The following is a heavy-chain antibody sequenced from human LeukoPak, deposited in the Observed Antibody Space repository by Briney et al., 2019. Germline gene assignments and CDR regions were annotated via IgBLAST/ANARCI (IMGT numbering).Heavy chain of an antibody. Sequence: GGSLRLSCGASGFTFRTYRMSWVRQAPGKGLEWVSAISGSGGSTYYADSVKGRFTISRDNSKNTLYLQMNSLRAEDTAVYYCAKGGSSWSWETFDIWGQGTMVTVSS. J-gene: IGHJ3*02. D-gene: IGHD6-13*01. CDR2: ISGSGGST. V-gene: IGHV3-23*01. CDR3: AKGGSSWSWETFDI. CDR1: GFTFRTYR.